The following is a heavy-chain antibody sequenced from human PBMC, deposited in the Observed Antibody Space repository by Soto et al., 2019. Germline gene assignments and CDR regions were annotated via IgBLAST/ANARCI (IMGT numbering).Heavy chain of an antibody. CDR3: ARGVREWFDP. CDR1: GGSISSGSYY. Sequence: PSETLSLTCTVSGGSISSGSYYWSWIRQHPGKGLEWIGYMFYSGSSYYNPSLMSRVTISVDTSKNQFSLTLSSVTAADTAVYYCARGVREWFDPWGQGTPVTVSS. V-gene: IGHV4-31*03. CDR2: MFYSGSS. D-gene: IGHD3-16*01. J-gene: IGHJ5*02.